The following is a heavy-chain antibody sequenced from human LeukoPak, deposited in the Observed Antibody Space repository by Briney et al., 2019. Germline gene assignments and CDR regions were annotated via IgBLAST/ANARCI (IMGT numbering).Heavy chain of an antibody. Sequence: PGRSLRLSCAASGFSFGDFAMHWVRLAPGRGLEWVSGITWNSDSTGYVDSVKGRFTISRDNAKNSLYLQMNSLRAEDTAVYYCARDLSWGQGTLVTVSS. J-gene: IGHJ5*02. V-gene: IGHV3-9*01. CDR2: ITWNSDST. CDR3: ARDLS. CDR1: GFSFGDFA.